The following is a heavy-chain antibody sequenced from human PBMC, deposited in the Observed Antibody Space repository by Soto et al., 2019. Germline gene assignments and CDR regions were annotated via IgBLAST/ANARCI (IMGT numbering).Heavy chain of an antibody. Sequence: PGGSLRLSCAASGFTFSGSAIHWVRQASGKGLEWVGRIRSKANSYATAYAASVKGRFTISRDDSKNTAYLQMNSLKTEDTAVYYCTRPATYGRSTADWGQGTLVTVSS. CDR3: TRPATYGRSTAD. D-gene: IGHD2-21*01. V-gene: IGHV3-73*01. J-gene: IGHJ4*02. CDR2: IRSKANSYAT. CDR1: GFTFSGSA.